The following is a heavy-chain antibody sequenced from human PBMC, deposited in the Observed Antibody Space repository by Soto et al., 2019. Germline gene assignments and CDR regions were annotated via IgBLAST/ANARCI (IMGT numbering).Heavy chain of an antibody. Sequence: SEALSLTCAVYGGSFSGYYWSWIRQPPGKGLEWIGEINHSGSTNYNPSLKSRVTISVDPSKNQFSLELSSVTAADTAVYYCAKVGYDFWSGYYTGLDYWGQGTLVTVSS. CDR1: GGSFSGYY. CDR2: INHSGST. J-gene: IGHJ4*02. V-gene: IGHV4-34*01. D-gene: IGHD3-3*01. CDR3: AKVGYDFWSGYYTGLDY.